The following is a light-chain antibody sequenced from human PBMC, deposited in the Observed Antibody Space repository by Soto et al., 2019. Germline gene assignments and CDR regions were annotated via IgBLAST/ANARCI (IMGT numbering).Light chain of an antibody. Sequence: QSVLTQPPSVSGAPGQRVTISCTWSSSNIGAGYDVHWYQQLPGTAPQLLIYANSNRPSGVPDRFSGSKSGTSASLAITGLQAEDEADYYCQSHDNSLSGYVFGPGTKVTVL. CDR1: SSNIGAGYD. V-gene: IGLV1-40*01. CDR3: QSHDNSLSGYV. CDR2: ANS. J-gene: IGLJ1*01.